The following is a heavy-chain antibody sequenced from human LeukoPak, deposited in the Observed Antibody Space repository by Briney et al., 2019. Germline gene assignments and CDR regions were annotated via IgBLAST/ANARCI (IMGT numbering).Heavy chain of an antibody. CDR3: ARSGYCSSTSCYTVYYYMDV. V-gene: IGHV3-7*01. CDR1: GLPLSNYW. Sequence: PGGSLRLSCAGSGLPLSNYWMAWVRQAPGKGLEWVANVNKDGSEIYYGDSVKGRFTISRDNAKNSLYLQMNSLRAEDTAVYYCARSGYCSSTSCYTVYYYMDVWGKGTTVTVSS. D-gene: IGHD2-2*02. CDR2: VNKDGSEI. J-gene: IGHJ6*03.